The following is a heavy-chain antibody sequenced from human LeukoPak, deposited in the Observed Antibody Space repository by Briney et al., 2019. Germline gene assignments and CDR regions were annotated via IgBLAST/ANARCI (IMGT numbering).Heavy chain of an antibody. CDR3: AREDHTANNWFDP. CDR1: GGSFSSYG. CDR2: LIPMLGRS. Sequence: ASVKVSCKASGGSFSSYGISWVRQAPGQGLEWMGGLIPMLGRSNYGQKFQGRVTISTDESTSTAYMEMSSVRSGDTAVYYCAREDHTANNWFDPWGQGTLVTVSS. D-gene: IGHD5-18*01. J-gene: IGHJ5*02. V-gene: IGHV1-69*05.